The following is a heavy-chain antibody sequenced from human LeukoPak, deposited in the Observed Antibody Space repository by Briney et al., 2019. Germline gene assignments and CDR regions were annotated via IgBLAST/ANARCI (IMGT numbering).Heavy chain of an antibody. D-gene: IGHD3-9*01. V-gene: IGHV4-59*01. CDR1: GGSISSYY. J-gene: IGHJ4*02. CDR3: ARASGIRYFDWLFLPFDY. Sequence: PSETLSLTCTVSGGSISSYYWSWIRQPPGKGLEWIGYIYYSGSTNYNPSLKSRVTISVDTSKNQFSLKLSSVTAADTAVDYCARASGIRYFDWLFLPFDYWGQGTLVTVSS. CDR2: IYYSGST.